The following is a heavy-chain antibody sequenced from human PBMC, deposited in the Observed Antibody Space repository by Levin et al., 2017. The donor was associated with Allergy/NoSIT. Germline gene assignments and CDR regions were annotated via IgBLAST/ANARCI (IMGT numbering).Heavy chain of an antibody. CDR3: ARDGNEAADY. J-gene: IGHJ4*02. CDR2: ISGNNDNA. D-gene: IGHD1-1*01. V-gene: IGHV1-18*01. CDR1: GYSFSNYG. Sequence: ASVKVSCKASGYSFSNYGITWARQAPGEGLQWMGWISGNNDNAKYAENFQDRVTLTTDTSTSTVYMELRSLRSDDTAFYYCARDGNEAADYWGQGTLVTVSS.